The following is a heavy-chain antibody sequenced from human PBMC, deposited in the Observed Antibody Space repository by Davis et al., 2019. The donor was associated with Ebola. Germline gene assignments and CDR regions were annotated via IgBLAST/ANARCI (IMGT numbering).Heavy chain of an antibody. CDR1: GFTFSCSA. CDR2: IRSKANSYAT. J-gene: IGHJ4*02. D-gene: IGHD1-26*01. Sequence: GESLKISCAASGFTFSCSAMHWVRQASGKGLEWVGRIRSKANSYATAYAASVKGRFTISRDDSKNTAYLQMNSLKTEDTAVYYCTSTTNLIDYWGQGTLVTVSS. CDR3: TSTTNLIDY. V-gene: IGHV3-73*01.